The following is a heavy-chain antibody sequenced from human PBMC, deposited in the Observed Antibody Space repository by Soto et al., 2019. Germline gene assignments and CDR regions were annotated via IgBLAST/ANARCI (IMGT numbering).Heavy chain of an antibody. CDR1: GFTFSSYW. CDR3: ARVKASRRNAFDI. D-gene: IGHD2-2*01. J-gene: IGHJ3*02. Sequence: GESLKISCAASGFTFSSYWMSWVRQAPGKGLEWVANIKQDGSEKYYVDSVKGRFTISRDNAKNSLYLQMNSLRAEDTAVYYCARVKASRRNAFDIWGQGTMVTVSS. V-gene: IGHV3-7*03. CDR2: IKQDGSEK.